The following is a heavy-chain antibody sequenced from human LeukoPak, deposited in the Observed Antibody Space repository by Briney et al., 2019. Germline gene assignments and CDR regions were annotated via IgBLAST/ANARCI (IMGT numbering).Heavy chain of an antibody. CDR3: ARDLVAAAGRPLGY. V-gene: IGHV1-3*01. J-gene: IGHJ4*02. Sequence: ASVKVSCKASGYTFTSYAIHWVRQAPGQRLEWMGWISAGNGNTKYSQNFQGRVTFISNTSATTAFMGLSSLRSEDAAVYYCARDLVAAAGRPLGYWGQGTLVTVSS. D-gene: IGHD6-13*01. CDR2: ISAGNGNT. CDR1: GYTFTSYA.